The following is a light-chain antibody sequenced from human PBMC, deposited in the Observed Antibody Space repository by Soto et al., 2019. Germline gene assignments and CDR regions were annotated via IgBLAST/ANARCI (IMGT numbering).Light chain of an antibody. CDR3: MQGRHWAT. J-gene: IGKJ2*01. V-gene: IGKV2-30*01. Sequence: DVVMTQSPLSLAVTLGQPASISCRSSQSLVYIDGNTYLNWFHQRPGQPPRRLLYKVSNRDSGVPDRFSGSGSGTDFTLEISRVEAEDVGVYYCMQGRHWATFGQGTKLEIK. CDR1: QSLVYIDGNTY. CDR2: KVS.